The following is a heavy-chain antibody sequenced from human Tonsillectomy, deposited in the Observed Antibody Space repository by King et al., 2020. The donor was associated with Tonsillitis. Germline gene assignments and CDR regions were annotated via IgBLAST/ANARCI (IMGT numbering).Heavy chain of an antibody. CDR3: ARGGSGFYYGSGSPAHWFDP. V-gene: IGHV4-59*01. CDR2: IYYNGST. CDR1: GGSISSYY. D-gene: IGHD3-10*01. J-gene: IGHJ5*02. Sequence: VQLQESGPGLVKPSETLSLTCTVSGGSISSYYWSWIRQPPGKGLEWIGCIYYNGSTNYNPSLKSRVTISVDTSKNQFSLKLISVTAADTAVYFCARGGSGFYYGSGSPAHWFDPWGQGTLVTVSS.